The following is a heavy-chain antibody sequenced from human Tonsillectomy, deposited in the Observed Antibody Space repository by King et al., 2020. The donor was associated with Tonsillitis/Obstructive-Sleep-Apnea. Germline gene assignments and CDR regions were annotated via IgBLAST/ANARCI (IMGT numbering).Heavy chain of an antibody. CDR1: GFTFSSYW. CDR3: ARAERWNDYSNLDWYFDL. J-gene: IGHJ2*01. CDR2: INSDESST. Sequence: VQLVESGGGLVQPGGSLRLSCAASGFTFSSYWMHWVRQAPGKGLVWVSRINSDESSTSYADSVKGRFTISRDNAKNTLYLQMNSLRAEDTAVFYCARAERWNDYSNLDWYFDLWGRGTLVTVSS. D-gene: IGHD4-11*01. V-gene: IGHV3-74*01.